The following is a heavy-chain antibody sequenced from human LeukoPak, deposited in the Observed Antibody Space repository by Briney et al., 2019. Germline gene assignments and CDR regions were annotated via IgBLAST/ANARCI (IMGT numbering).Heavy chain of an antibody. CDR2: IYYSGST. D-gene: IGHD3/OR15-3a*01. CDR3: ARGPGLWPDKTYDY. Sequence: KPSETLSLTCTVSGGSMSSYYWSWIRQPPGKGLEWIGYIYYSGSTNYNPSLKSRVTISVDTSKNQFSLKLSSVTAADTAVYYCARGPGLWPDKTYDYWGQGTLVTVSS. V-gene: IGHV4-59*01. CDR1: GGSMSSYY. J-gene: IGHJ4*02.